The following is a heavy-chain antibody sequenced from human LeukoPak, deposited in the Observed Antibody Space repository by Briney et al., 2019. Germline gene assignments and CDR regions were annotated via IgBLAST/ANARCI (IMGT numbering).Heavy chain of an antibody. CDR3: ARAAQWLGAFDI. CDR1: GFTFSSYG. V-gene: IGHV3-30*02. D-gene: IGHD6-19*01. CDR2: IRYDGSNK. Sequence: PGGSLRLSCAASGFTFSSYGMHWVRQAPGKGLEWVAFIRYDGSNKYYADSVKGRFTISRDNSKNSLYLQMNSLRAEDTAVYYCARAAQWLGAFDIWGQGTMVTVSS. J-gene: IGHJ3*02.